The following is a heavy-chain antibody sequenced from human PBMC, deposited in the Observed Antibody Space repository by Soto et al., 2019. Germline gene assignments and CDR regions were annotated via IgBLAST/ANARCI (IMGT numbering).Heavy chain of an antibody. CDR3: AADATAWQQMVPSDY. V-gene: IGHV1-58*01. CDR1: GFTFTSSA. Sequence: QMQLEQSGPEVKKPGTSVKVYCKDSGFTFTSSAFQWVRQARGQRLEWIGWIAVGSGYTNYAQRFQDRVTLTRDMSTATTYMELSRLTSEDTAIYYCAADATAWQQMVPSDYWGQGTLVTVSS. CDR2: IAVGSGYT. D-gene: IGHD2-8*01. J-gene: IGHJ4*02.